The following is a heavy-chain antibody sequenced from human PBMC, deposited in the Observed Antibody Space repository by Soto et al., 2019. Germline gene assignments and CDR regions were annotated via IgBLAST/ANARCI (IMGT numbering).Heavy chain of an antibody. CDR2: IWYDGSNQ. J-gene: IGHJ4*02. Sequence: QVQLVESGGGVVQPGRSLRLSCAASGFIFSSYAMHWVRQAPGKGLEWVAVIWYDGSNQYYADSVKGRITISRDNSKNTLYLQMNSLRAEDTAVYYCAGGYSYSPGFYFDYWGQGALVTVSS. D-gene: IGHD5-18*01. V-gene: IGHV3-33*08. CDR3: AGGYSYSPGFYFDY. CDR1: GFIFSSYA.